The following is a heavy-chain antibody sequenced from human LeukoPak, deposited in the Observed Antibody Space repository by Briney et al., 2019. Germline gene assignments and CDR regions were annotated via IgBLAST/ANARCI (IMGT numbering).Heavy chain of an antibody. Sequence: ASVKVSCKASGYTSIDYYLHWLRQAPGQGLEWMGRINPNRGDTKPAQKFQGRVTMTRDTSISVAYMELSSLQSDDTAVYYCARNPDEHWLDESENWYFDLWGSGTLVTVSS. D-gene: IGHD6-19*01. CDR3: ARNPDEHWLDESENWYFDL. V-gene: IGHV1-2*06. CDR1: GYTSIDYY. CDR2: INPNRGDT. J-gene: IGHJ2*01.